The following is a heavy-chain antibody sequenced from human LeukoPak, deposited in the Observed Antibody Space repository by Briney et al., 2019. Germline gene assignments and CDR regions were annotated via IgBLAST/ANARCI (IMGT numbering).Heavy chain of an antibody. J-gene: IGHJ6*03. CDR3: AAGESVNYYFYYYMDV. CDR2: MNPNSGGT. Sequence: GASVKVSCKASGYTFTGYYMHWVRQAPGQGLEWMGWMNPNSGGTNYAQKFQGRVTMTRDTSISTAYMELTRLRFDDTAVYYCAAGESVNYYFYYYMDVWGKGTTVTVPS. D-gene: IGHD4-17*01. V-gene: IGHV1-2*02. CDR1: GYTFTGYY.